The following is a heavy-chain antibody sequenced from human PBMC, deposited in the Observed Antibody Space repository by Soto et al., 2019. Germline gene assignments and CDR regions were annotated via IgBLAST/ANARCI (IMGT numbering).Heavy chain of an antibody. Sequence: DVQLLESGGGLVQPEGSLRLSCAASGFTFSSYAMGWVRQGPGKGLEWVAAVSIGGSTHYADSVRGRFTISRDNSKNPLSLQMNSLTAEDTAVYFCAKRRGAGGHFGYWGQGALVTVSS. CDR3: AKRRGAGGHFGY. V-gene: IGHV3-23*01. CDR1: GFTFSSYA. D-gene: IGHD2-15*01. CDR2: VSIGGST. J-gene: IGHJ4*02.